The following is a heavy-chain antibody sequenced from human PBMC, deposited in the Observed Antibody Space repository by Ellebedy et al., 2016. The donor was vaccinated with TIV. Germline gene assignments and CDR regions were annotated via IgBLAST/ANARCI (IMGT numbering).Heavy chain of an antibody. V-gene: IGHV1-3*01. J-gene: IGHJ1*01. D-gene: IGHD1-1*01. CDR3: ASGILLDGPSGN. CDR1: GYSFNTYA. Sequence: AASVKVSCKASGYSFNTYAMHWVRQAPGQRLEWMGGINAGNGNTEYSQRFQDRVSITRDTSASTSYMELSSLRSEDTAVYYCASGILLDGPSGNWGQGTLVTVSS. CDR2: INAGNGNT.